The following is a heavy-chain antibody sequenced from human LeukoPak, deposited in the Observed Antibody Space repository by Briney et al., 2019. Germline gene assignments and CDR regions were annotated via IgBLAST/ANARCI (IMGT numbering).Heavy chain of an antibody. CDR3: ARGYCSSTSCYLDAAYNWFDP. D-gene: IGHD2-2*01. V-gene: IGHV1-69*04. CDR1: GGTFSSYA. Sequence: ASVKVSRKASGGTFSSYAISWVRQAPGQGLEWMGRIIPILGIANYAQKFQGRVTITADKSTSTAYMELSSLRSEDAAVYYCARGYCSSTSCYLDAAYNWFDPWGQGTLVTVSS. CDR2: IIPILGIA. J-gene: IGHJ5*02.